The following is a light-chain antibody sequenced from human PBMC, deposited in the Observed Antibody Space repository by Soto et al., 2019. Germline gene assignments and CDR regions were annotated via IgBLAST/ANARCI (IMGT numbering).Light chain of an antibody. V-gene: IGLV2-14*01. J-gene: IGLJ1*01. CDR2: DDS. CDR1: SSDVGGYNY. CDR3: SSYTSSGTLYV. Sequence: QSALTQPASVSGSPGQSITISCTATSSDVGGYNYVSWYQQHPGKAPKLMIYDDSNRPSGASNRFSGSSSGNTASLTISGLQAEDEADYYCSSYTSSGTLYVFGTGTKLTVL.